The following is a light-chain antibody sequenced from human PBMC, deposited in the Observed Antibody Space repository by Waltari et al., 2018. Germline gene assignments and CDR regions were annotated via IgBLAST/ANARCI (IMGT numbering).Light chain of an antibody. CDR3: QTCSTSTYWM. V-gene: IGLV4-69*01. Sequence: QVVLTQSPSASASLGASVKLTCTLSSGYGHFAIAWHQHQPEKGPRYLMKLNSDGSHSKGDGTPDRFSGSSSGAERYHTISILQSEDEADYYCQTCSTSTYWMFGGGTKLTVL. CDR1: SGYGHFA. CDR2: LNSDGSH. J-gene: IGLJ3*02.